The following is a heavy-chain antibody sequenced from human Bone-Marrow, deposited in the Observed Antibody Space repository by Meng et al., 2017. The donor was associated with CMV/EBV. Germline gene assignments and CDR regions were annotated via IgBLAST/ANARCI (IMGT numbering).Heavy chain of an antibody. CDR3: ARDGDSPNPSDDYYGMDF. D-gene: IGHD7-27*01. CDR1: GGSITSYY. Sequence: ETLSLTCTVSGGSITSYYWTWIRQPPGKGLEWVSSISSSSSYIYYTDPVKGRFTISRDNATNSLYLQMNSLRAEDTAVYYCARDGDSPNPSDDYYGMDFWGQGTMVTVSS. CDR2: ISSSSSYI. J-gene: IGHJ6*02. V-gene: IGHV3-21*01.